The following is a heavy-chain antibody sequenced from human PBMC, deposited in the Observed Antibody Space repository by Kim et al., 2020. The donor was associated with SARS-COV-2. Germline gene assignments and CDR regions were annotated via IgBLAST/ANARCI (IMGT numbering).Heavy chain of an antibody. J-gene: IGHJ2*01. CDR3: ARDPHILTGNRYFDL. Sequence: GGSLRLSCAASGFTFSDYYMSWIRQAPGKGLEWVSYISSSGSTIYYADSVKGRFTISRDNAKNSLYLQMNSLRAEDTAVYYCARDPHILTGNRYFDLWGRGTLVTVSS. CDR2: ISSSGSTI. CDR1: GFTFSDYY. V-gene: IGHV3-11*01. D-gene: IGHD3-9*01.